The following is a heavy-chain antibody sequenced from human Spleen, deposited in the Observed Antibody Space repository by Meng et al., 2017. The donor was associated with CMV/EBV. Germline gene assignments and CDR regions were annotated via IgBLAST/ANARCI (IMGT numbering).Heavy chain of an antibody. V-gene: IGHV3-53*01. D-gene: IGHD6-6*01. CDR3: AKSMLKYSSSSSFDY. CDR2: IYTGGST. Sequence: LSLTCAASGFTVSNKYMSWVRQAPGKGLEWVSLIYTGGSTKYADSVKGRFTISRDNSKNTLYLQMNSLRAEDTAVYYCAKSMLKYSSSSSFDYWGQGTLVTVSS. CDR1: GFTVSNKY. J-gene: IGHJ4*02.